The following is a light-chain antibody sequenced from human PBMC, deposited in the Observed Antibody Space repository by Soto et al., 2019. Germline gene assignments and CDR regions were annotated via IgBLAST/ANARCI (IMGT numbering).Light chain of an antibody. V-gene: IGKV1D-16*01. J-gene: IGKJ5*01. Sequence: DIQMTQSPSSLSASVGDRVTITCRASQDIGSHLAWYQQKPEKAPKSLIYAATTLQSGVPSRFSGSGSGTEFTLTISSLRPEDFGTYYCLQHKSAPTFGQGTRLEIK. CDR3: LQHKSAPT. CDR2: AAT. CDR1: QDIGSH.